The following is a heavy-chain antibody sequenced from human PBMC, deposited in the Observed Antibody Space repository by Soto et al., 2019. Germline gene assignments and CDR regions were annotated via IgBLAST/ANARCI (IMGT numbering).Heavy chain of an antibody. CDR3: ARDREMVVRDRRGHYYYYGMDV. D-gene: IGHD3-10*01. Sequence: EVQLVESGGGLVKPGGSLRLSCAASGFTFSSYSMNWVRQAPGKGLEWVSSISSSSSYIYYADSVKGRFTISRDNAKNSLYLQMNSLRAEDTAVYYCARDREMVVRDRRGHYYYYGMDVWGQGTTVTVSS. CDR2: ISSSSSYI. J-gene: IGHJ6*02. CDR1: GFTFSSYS. V-gene: IGHV3-21*01.